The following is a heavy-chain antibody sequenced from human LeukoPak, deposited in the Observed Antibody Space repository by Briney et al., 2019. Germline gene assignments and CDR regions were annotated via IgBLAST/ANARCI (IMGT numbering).Heavy chain of an antibody. CDR3: AKVLSHPAEYYFDY. J-gene: IGHJ4*02. Sequence: PGRSLRLSCAASGFSFSSYGMHWVRQAPGKGLEWVSAISGSGGSTYYADSVKGRFTISRDNSKNTLYLQMNSLRAEDTAVYYCAKVLSHPAEYYFDYWGQGTLVTVSS. CDR1: GFSFSSYG. CDR2: ISGSGGST. V-gene: IGHV3-23*01.